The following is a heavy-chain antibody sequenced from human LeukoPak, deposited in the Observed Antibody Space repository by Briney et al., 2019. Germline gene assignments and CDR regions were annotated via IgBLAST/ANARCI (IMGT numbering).Heavy chain of an antibody. D-gene: IGHD2-15*01. CDR3: ARDRYCSGGSCYRGDAFDI. V-gene: IGHV4-61*01. CDR1: GGSVSSGSYY. CDR2: IYYSGST. Sequence: SETLSLTCTVSGGSVSSGSYYWSWIRQPPGKGLEWIGYIYYSGSTNYNPSLKSRVTISVDTYKNQFSLKLSSVTAADTAVYYCARDRYCSGGSCYRGDAFDIWGQGTMVTVSS. J-gene: IGHJ3*02.